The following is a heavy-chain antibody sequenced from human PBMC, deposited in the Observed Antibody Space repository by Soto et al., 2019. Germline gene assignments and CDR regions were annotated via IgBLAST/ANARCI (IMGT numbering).Heavy chain of an antibody. CDR2: ISAYNGNT. CDR3: ARHPMSGFGEYGMDV. Sequence: GASVKVSCKASGYTFTSYGISWVRQAPGQGLEWMGWISAYNGNTNYAQKLQGRVTMTTDTSTSTAYMELRSLRSDDTAVYYCARHPMSGFGEYGMDVWGQGTTVTVSS. J-gene: IGHJ6*02. D-gene: IGHD3-10*01. V-gene: IGHV1-18*01. CDR1: GYTFTSYG.